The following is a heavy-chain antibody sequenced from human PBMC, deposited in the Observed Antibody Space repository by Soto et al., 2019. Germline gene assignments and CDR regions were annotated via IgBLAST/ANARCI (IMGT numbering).Heavy chain of an antibody. V-gene: IGHV1-58*01. J-gene: IGHJ6*02. CDR3: AALVYCSSTSCYTNYGMDV. D-gene: IGHD2-2*02. CDR1: GFTFTSSA. Sequence: SVKVSCKASGFTFTSSAVQWVRQARGQRREWIGWIVVGSGNTNYAQKFQERVTITRDMSTSTAYMELSSLRSEDTAVYYCAALVYCSSTSCYTNYGMDVWGQGXTVTVYS. CDR2: IVVGSGNT.